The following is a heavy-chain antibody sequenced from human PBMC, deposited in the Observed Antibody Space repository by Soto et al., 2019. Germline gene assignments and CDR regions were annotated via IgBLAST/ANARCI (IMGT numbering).Heavy chain of an antibody. CDR1: GFTFTSYE. J-gene: IGHJ4*02. CDR3: AREELNCGGDCFAF. CDR2: IGTSDNNI. V-gene: IGHV3-48*03. D-gene: IGHD2-21*01. Sequence: EVQLVESGGGLVQPGRSLRLSCAASGFTFTSYEFNWVRQAPGKGLEWISYIGTSDNNIYYADSGKGRFTVSRDNARNSLYLQMNSLRAEDTAIYYCAREELNCGGDCFAFWGQGALVTVSS.